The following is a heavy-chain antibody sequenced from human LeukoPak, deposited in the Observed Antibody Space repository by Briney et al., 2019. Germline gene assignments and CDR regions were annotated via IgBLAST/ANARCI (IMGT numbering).Heavy chain of an antibody. D-gene: IGHD2-8*01. CDR1: GGSISSSY. Sequence: PSETLSLTCTVSGGSISSSYWSWIRQPPGKGLEFIGHIHYTGRTTYNPSLKSRVSMSVDTSKNQFSLKLSSVTAADTAVYYCAKYYCTNGVCYNFDYWGQGTLVTVSS. CDR2: IHYTGRT. V-gene: IGHV4-59*01. CDR3: AKYYCTNGVCYNFDY. J-gene: IGHJ4*02.